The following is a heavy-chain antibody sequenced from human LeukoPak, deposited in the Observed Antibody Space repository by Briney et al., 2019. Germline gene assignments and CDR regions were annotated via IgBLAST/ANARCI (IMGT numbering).Heavy chain of an antibody. CDR1: GGSISSGGYY. D-gene: IGHD5-12*01. V-gene: IGHV4-31*03. CDR2: IYYSGST. Sequence: PSETLSLTCTVSGGSISSGGYYWGWIRQHPGKGLEWIGYIYYSGSTYYNPSLKSRVTISVDTSKNQFSLKLSSVTAADTAVYYCASGYDPYFDYWGQGTLVTVSA. J-gene: IGHJ4*02. CDR3: ASGYDPYFDY.